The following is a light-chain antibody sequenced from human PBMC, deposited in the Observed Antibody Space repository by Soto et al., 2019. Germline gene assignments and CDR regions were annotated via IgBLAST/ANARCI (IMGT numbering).Light chain of an antibody. CDR2: STN. CDR3: VLYMGSGISV. J-gene: IGLJ3*02. Sequence: QAVVTQEPSFSVSPGGTVTLTCGLSSGSVSTSYYASWYQQTPGQAPRTLIYSTNTRSSGVPDRFSGSILGNKAALTITGAKADDESDYYCVLYMGSGISVFGGGTQLTVL. CDR1: SGSVSTSYY. V-gene: IGLV8-61*01.